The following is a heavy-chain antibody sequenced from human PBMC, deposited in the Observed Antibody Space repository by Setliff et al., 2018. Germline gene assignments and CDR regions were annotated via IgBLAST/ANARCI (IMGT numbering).Heavy chain of an antibody. CDR2: FRDKASGYTT. V-gene: IGHV3-72*01. CDR1: GFTFSNYE. D-gene: IGHD2-2*01. J-gene: IGHJ4*02. CDR3: TRTPCSSSRCLSQLDY. Sequence: GGSLRLSCAASGFTFSNYEMNWVRQAPGKGLEWVGRFRDKASGYTTEDAASVKGRFTISRDDSKNSRDLQMSSLKTEDTAVYYCTRTPCSSSRCLSQLDYWSQGALVTVSS.